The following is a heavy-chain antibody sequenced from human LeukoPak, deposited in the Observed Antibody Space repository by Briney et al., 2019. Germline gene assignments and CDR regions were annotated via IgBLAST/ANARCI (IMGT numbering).Heavy chain of an antibody. CDR1: GFTVSSNS. Sequence: LGGSLRLSCAASGFTVSSNSMSWVRQAPGKGLEWVSVIYSAGSTYYADSVKGRFTISRDNSKNTLYLQVNSLRAEDTAVYYCARSTAYSSSWTLDYWGQGTLITVSS. J-gene: IGHJ4*02. CDR3: ARSTAYSSSWTLDY. D-gene: IGHD6-13*01. V-gene: IGHV3-66*01. CDR2: IYSAGST.